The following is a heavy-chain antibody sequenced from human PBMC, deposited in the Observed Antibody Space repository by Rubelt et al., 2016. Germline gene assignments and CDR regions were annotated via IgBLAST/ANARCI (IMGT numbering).Heavy chain of an antibody. J-gene: IGHJ4*02. V-gene: IGHV4-34*01. D-gene: IGHD5-18*01. CDR3: ARDGGYSYGPYYFDY. Sequence: QVQLQQWGAGLLKPSETLSHTCAVYGGSFSGYYWSWIRQPPGKGLEWIGEINHSGSTNYNPSLKSRVTISVDTSKKQFSLKLSSVTAADTAVYYCARDGGYSYGPYYFDYWGQGTLVTVSS. CDR2: INHSGST. CDR1: GGSFSGYY.